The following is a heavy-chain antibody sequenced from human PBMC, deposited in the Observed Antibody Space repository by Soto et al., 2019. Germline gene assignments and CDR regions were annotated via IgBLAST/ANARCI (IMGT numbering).Heavy chain of an antibody. J-gene: IGHJ6*02. Sequence: SETLSLTCTVSGGSISSSSYYWGWIRQPPGKGLEWIGSIYYSGSTYYNPSLKSRVTISVDTSKNQFSLKLSSVTAADTAVYYCARHYYGSGSYMYYYYYYGMDVWGQGTTVT. V-gene: IGHV4-39*01. CDR1: GGSISSSSYY. D-gene: IGHD3-10*01. CDR2: IYYSGST. CDR3: ARHYYGSGSYMYYYYYYGMDV.